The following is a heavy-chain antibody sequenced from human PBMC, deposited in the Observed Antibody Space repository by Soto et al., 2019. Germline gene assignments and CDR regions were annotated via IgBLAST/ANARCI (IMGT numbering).Heavy chain of an antibody. V-gene: IGHV4-30-2*01. CDR1: GGSISSGGYS. CDR3: ARGPHHV. Sequence: PSETLSLTCAVSGGSISSGGYSWSWIRQPPGKGLEWIGYIYHSGSTYYNPSLKSRVTISVDRSKNQFSLKLSSVTAADTAVYYCARGPHHVWGQGALVTVSS. J-gene: IGHJ4*02. CDR2: IYHSGST.